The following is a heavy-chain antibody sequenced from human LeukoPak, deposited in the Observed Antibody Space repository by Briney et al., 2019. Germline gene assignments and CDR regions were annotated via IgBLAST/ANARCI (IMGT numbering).Heavy chain of an antibody. CDR1: RFTFSSYS. Sequence: GGSLRLSCAASRFTFSSYSMNWVRQAPGKGLEWVSSISSSSSYIYYADSVKGRFTISRDNAKNSLYLQMNSLRAEDTAVYYCARVYSSSSEFDYWGQGTLVTVSS. D-gene: IGHD6-6*01. J-gene: IGHJ4*02. V-gene: IGHV3-21*01. CDR3: ARVYSSSSEFDY. CDR2: ISSSSSYI.